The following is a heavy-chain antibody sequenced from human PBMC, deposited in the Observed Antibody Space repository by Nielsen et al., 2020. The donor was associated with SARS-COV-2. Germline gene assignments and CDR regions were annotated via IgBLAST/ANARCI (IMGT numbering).Heavy chain of an antibody. CDR2: ISYDGIYK. Sequence: GGSLRLSCTASGFTFSSSGMHWVRQAPGKGLEWVAVISYDGIYKYHADSVKGRFTISRDNSENTLYLQMSSLHQGPIGLPPGTLLQEHLWG. V-gene: IGHV3-33*05. J-gene: IGHJ6*01. CDR3: TLLQEHL. CDR1: GFTFSSSG.